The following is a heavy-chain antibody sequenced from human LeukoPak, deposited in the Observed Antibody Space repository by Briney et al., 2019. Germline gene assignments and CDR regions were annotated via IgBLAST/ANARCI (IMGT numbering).Heavy chain of an antibody. CDR1: GGSFSGYY. CDR3: AKVGYCSSTSCYWKYNWFDP. V-gene: IGHV4-34*01. J-gene: IGHJ5*02. Sequence: SETLSLTCAVYGGSFSGYYWSWIRQPPGKGLEWIGEINHSGSTNYNPSLKSRATISVDTSKNQFSLKLSSVTAADTAVYYCAKVGYCSSTSCYWKYNWFDPWGQGTLVTVSS. D-gene: IGHD2-2*01. CDR2: INHSGST.